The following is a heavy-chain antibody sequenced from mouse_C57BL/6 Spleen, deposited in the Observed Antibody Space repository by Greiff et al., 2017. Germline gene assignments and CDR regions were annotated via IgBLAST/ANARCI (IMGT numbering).Heavy chain of an antibody. J-gene: IGHJ4*01. Sequence: VQLKESGPELVKPGASVKISCKASGYSFTGYYMNWVKQSPEKSLEWIGEINPSTGGTTYNQKFKAKATLTVDKSSSTAYMQLKSLTSEDSAVYYCARIYYSNLYYAMDYWGQGTSVTVSS. V-gene: IGHV1-42*01. D-gene: IGHD2-5*01. CDR2: INPSTGGT. CDR1: GYSFTGYY. CDR3: ARIYYSNLYYAMDY.